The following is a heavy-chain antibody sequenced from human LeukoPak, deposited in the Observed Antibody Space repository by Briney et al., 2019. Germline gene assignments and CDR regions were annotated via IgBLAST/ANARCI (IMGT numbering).Heavy chain of an antibody. CDR2: IKQDGSEK. D-gene: IGHD6-13*01. Sequence: PGGSLRLSCAASGFTFSSYAMSWVRQAPGKGLEWVANIKQDGSEKYYVDSVKGRFTISRDNAKNSLYLQMNSLRAEDTAVYYCAREEEAAAGNTFDYWGQGTLVTVSS. CDR1: GFTFSSYA. CDR3: AREEEAAAGNTFDY. J-gene: IGHJ4*02. V-gene: IGHV3-7*01.